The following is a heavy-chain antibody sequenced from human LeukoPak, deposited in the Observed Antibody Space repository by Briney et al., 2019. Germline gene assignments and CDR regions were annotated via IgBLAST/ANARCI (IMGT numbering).Heavy chain of an antibody. CDR3: ARDPVVRGVYDGLDI. Sequence: ASVKVSCKASGYTFSNYGITWVRQVPGQGLEWMGWISAYNTNSNYAQKFQGRVTLTTDTSTSTAYMELRRLRSDDTAVYYCARDPVVRGVYDGLDIWGQGTMVTVPS. CDR2: ISAYNTNS. V-gene: IGHV1-18*01. J-gene: IGHJ3*02. D-gene: IGHD3-10*01. CDR1: GYTFSNYG.